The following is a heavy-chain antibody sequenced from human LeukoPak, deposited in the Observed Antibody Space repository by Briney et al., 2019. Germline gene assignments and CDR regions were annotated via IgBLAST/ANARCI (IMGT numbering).Heavy chain of an antibody. V-gene: IGHV4-59*08. Sequence: SETLSLTCTVSGGSISSYYWSWIRQPPGKGLEWIGYIYYSGSTNYNPSLKSRVTISVDTSKNQFSLRLSSVTAADTAVYYCARRGDYVGLDYWGQGILVTVSS. CDR2: IYYSGST. D-gene: IGHD4-17*01. J-gene: IGHJ4*02. CDR3: ARRGDYVGLDY. CDR1: GGSISSYY.